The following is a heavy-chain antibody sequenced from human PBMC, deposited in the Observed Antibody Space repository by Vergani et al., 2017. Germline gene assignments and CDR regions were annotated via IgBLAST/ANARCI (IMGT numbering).Heavy chain of an antibody. CDR3: ARLTDCDYPDPDYYYYYGMDV. V-gene: IGHV4-61*02. CDR1: GGSISSGSYY. CDR2: IYTSGST. D-gene: IGHD4-17*01. J-gene: IGHJ6*02. Sequence: QVQLQESGPGLVKPSQTLSLTCTVSGGSISSGSYYWSWIRQPAGKGLEWIGRIYTSGSTNYNPSLKSRGTISVDTSTNQFSLKLSSVTAAGTAVYYWARLTDCDYPDPDYYYYYGMDVWGQGTTVTVSS.